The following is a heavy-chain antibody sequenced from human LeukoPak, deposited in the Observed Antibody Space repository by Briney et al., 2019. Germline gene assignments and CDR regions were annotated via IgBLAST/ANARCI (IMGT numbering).Heavy chain of an antibody. CDR1: GFTFNSYS. J-gene: IGHJ4*02. D-gene: IGHD2-8*01. CDR2: ISSTSIYK. V-gene: IGHV3-21*01. CDR3: ARDPRIYCTNGICRDDYFDN. Sequence: PGGSLRLSCAASGFTFNSYSMNWVRQAPGKGLEWVSSISSTSIYKYYADSVKGRFTISRDNAKDSLFLQMNSLRAEDTAIYYCARDPRIYCTNGICRDDYFDNWGQGTLVTVSS.